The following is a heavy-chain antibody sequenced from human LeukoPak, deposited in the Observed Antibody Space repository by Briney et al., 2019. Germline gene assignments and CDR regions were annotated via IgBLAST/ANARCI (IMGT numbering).Heavy chain of an antibody. CDR2: INHSGST. CDR1: GGSFSGYY. V-gene: IGHV4-34*01. D-gene: IGHD2-15*01. CDR3: ARESGGNILRFFGY. J-gene: IGHJ4*02. Sequence: SETLSLTCAVYGGSFSGYYWSWVRQPPGKGLEWSGEINHSGSTNYNPSHKSRVTISVATSKNQFSLQLSSVTAADTAVYYCARESGGNILRFFGYWGQGTLVTVSS.